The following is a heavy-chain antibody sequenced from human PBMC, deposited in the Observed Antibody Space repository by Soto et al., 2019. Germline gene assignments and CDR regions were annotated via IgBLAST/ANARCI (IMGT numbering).Heavy chain of an antibody. Sequence: EVQLVESGGGLVQPGGSLRLSCAASGFTFSSYWMHWVRQAPGQGLVWVSRINSDGSSTSYADSVKGRFTISRDNAKNTLDLQMNSLRAEDTAVYYCAREGGAYYGDSRFDYWGQGTLVTVSS. D-gene: IGHD4-17*01. V-gene: IGHV3-74*01. J-gene: IGHJ4*02. CDR2: INSDGSST. CDR3: AREGGAYYGDSRFDY. CDR1: GFTFSSYW.